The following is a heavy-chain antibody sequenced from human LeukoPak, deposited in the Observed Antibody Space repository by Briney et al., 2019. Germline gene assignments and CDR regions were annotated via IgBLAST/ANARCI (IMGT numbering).Heavy chain of an antibody. J-gene: IGHJ4*02. V-gene: IGHV4-39*07. D-gene: IGHD6-19*01. CDR1: GGSISSSSYY. CDR2: IYYSGST. Sequence: SETLSLTCTVSGGSISSSSYYWGWIRQPPGKGLEWIGSIYYSGSTYYNPSLKSRVTISVDTSKNQFSLKLSSVTAADTAVYYCARWSSGWTPFDYWGQGTLVTVSS. CDR3: ARWSSGWTPFDY.